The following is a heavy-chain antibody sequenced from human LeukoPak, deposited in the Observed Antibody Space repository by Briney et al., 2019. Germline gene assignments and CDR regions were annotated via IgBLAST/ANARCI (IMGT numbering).Heavy chain of an antibody. CDR2: ISGSGGST. CDR1: GFTFSSYA. D-gene: IGHD6-6*01. Sequence: GGSLRLSCAASGFTFSSYAMSWARQAPGKGLEWVSAISGSGGSTYYADSVKGRFTISRDNSKNTLYLQMNSLRAEDTAVYYCAREYSSSSWSLFDYWGQGTLVTVSS. CDR3: AREYSSSSWSLFDY. J-gene: IGHJ4*02. V-gene: IGHV3-23*01.